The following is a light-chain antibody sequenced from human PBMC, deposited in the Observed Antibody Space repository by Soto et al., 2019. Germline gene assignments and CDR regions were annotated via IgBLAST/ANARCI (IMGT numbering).Light chain of an antibody. J-gene: IGKJ3*01. CDR2: ATS. V-gene: IGKV3-11*01. CDR1: QSVGSY. Sequence: EIVLTQSPGTLSLSPGERATLSCRASQSVGSYLAWYQQKPGQAPRLLIYATSNRATGIPGRFSGSGSGTDFTLTISSLEPEDFAVYYCQQRTNWLFTFGPGTKVDIK. CDR3: QQRTNWLFT.